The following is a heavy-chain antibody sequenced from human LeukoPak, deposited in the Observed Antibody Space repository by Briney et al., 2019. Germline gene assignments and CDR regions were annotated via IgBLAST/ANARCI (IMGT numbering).Heavy chain of an antibody. Sequence: GGSLRFSCEASGLTFSGHAIHWFRQAPGKGLEGVAAISYDGIDKLYAASVKGRFTISRDNVRNTLYLQMDGLRAEDTAVYFCARDRGFCSGTSCAYIYYYMDVWGNGTTAGVSS. CDR2: ISYDGIDK. V-gene: IGHV3-30*01. CDR1: GLTFSGHA. D-gene: IGHD2-2*01. CDR3: ARDRGFCSGTSCAYIYYYMDV. J-gene: IGHJ6*03.